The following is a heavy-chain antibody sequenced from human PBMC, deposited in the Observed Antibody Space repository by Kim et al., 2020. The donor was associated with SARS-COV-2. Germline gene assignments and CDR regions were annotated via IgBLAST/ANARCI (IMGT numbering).Heavy chain of an antibody. J-gene: IGHJ4*02. V-gene: IGHV3-53*01. CDR1: GFSVSSNY. CDR2: LYSGGTR. CDR3: AAGISTGYYMY. D-gene: IGHD3-9*01. Sequence: GGSLRLSCAASGFSVSSNYMSWVRQAPGKGLEWVSVLYSGGTRYYADSVKGRFTISRDNSNNTMFLQMNSLRAEDTAVYYCAAGISTGYYMYWGQGTLVTVSS.